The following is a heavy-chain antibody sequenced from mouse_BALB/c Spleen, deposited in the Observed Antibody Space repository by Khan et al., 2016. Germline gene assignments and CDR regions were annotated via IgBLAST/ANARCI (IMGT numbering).Heavy chain of an antibody. J-gene: IGHJ4*01. Sequence: VQLQQSGAELVKPGASVKLSCTASGFNIKDTYMHWVKQRPEQGLEWIGRIDPANGNTKYDPKFQGKATITADTSSNTAYLQLSSLTSEDTDVYYCARRSNSYAMDYWGQGTSVTVSS. V-gene: IGHV14-3*02. CDR2: IDPANGNT. CDR1: GFNIKDTY. CDR3: ARRSNSYAMDY. D-gene: IGHD2-5*01.